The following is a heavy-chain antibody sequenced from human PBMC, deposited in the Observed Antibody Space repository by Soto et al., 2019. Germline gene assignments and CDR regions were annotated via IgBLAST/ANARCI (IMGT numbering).Heavy chain of an antibody. Sequence: SETLSLTCAVYGGSFSGYYWSWIRQPPGKGLEWIGEINHSGSTNYNPSLKSRVTISVDTSKNQLSLKLSSVTAADTAVYYCARAGYSSSGGYYFDYWGQGTLVTVSS. CDR3: ARAGYSSSGGYYFDY. CDR2: INHSGST. D-gene: IGHD6-13*01. J-gene: IGHJ4*02. V-gene: IGHV4-34*01. CDR1: GGSFSGYY.